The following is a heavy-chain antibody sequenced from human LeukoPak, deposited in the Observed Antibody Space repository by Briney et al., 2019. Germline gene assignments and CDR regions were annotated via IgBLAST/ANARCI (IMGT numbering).Heavy chain of an antibody. J-gene: IGHJ4*02. V-gene: IGHV3-11*04. Sequence: GGSLRLSCAASGFTFSDYYMSWIRQAPGKGLEWVSYIGSSGSPIYYADSVRGRFTISRDNAKNSLFLQVNSLGAEDTAVYYCARPPTVTTAGYYFGYWGQGTLVTVSS. CDR1: GFTFSDYY. CDR2: IGSSGSPI. D-gene: IGHD4-17*01. CDR3: ARPPTVTTAGYYFGY.